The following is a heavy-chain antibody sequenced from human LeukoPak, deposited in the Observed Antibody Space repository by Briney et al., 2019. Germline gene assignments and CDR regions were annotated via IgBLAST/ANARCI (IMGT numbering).Heavy chain of an antibody. J-gene: IGHJ6*03. CDR3: ARGRGSSGHYYMDV. CDR2: IIPIFGTA. D-gene: IGHD6-6*01. CDR1: GYTFTSYY. V-gene: IGHV1-69*05. Sequence: SVKVSCKASGYTFTSYYMHWVRQAPGQGLEWMGGIIPIFGTANYAQKFQGRVTITTDESTSTAYMELSSLRSEDTAVYYCARGRGSSGHYYMDVWGKGTTVTVSS.